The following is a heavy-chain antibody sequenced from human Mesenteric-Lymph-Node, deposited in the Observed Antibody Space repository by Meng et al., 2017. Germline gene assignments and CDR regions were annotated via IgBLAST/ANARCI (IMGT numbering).Heavy chain of an antibody. J-gene: IGHJ4*02. D-gene: IGHD3-10*01. V-gene: IGHV3-74*01. CDR2: IKGDGSNI. Sequence: GGSLRLSCAASGFIFSNYWMFWVRQGPGKGLVWVSRIKGDGSNIAYADSVKGRFTISRDNAKNTLYLQLDSLRAEDTAVYYCARDSGEASFDYWGQGILVTVSS. CDR3: ARDSGEASFDY. CDR1: GFIFSNYW.